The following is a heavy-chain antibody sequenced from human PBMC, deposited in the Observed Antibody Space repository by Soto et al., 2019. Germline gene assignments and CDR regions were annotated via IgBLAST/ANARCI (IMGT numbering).Heavy chain of an antibody. CDR1: GYSFTSYW. CDR2: IYPGDSDT. D-gene: IGHD6-13*01. CDR3: ARTAAAGKYYYGVDV. V-gene: IGHV5-51*01. Sequence: GESLKISYKGSGYSFTSYWIGWVRQMPGKGLEWMGIIYPGDSDTRYSPSFQGQVTISADKSISTAYLQWSSLKASDTAIYYCARTAAAGKYYYGVDVWVQGTTVTVSS. J-gene: IGHJ6*02.